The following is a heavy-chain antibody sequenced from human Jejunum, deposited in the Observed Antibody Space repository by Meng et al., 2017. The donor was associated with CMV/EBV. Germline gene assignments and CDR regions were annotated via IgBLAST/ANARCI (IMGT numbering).Heavy chain of an antibody. CDR2: INQDGSEK. D-gene: IGHD3-10*01. Sequence: FNKYWMTWVRQAPGKGLEWVANINQDGSEKYYVESVRGRSTISRDNAKNSLYLQMSSLRAEDTALYYCARDRVRGVIIALYGMDVWGQGTTVTVSS. V-gene: IGHV3-7*03. CDR1: FNKYW. CDR3: ARDRVRGVIIALYGMDV. J-gene: IGHJ6*02.